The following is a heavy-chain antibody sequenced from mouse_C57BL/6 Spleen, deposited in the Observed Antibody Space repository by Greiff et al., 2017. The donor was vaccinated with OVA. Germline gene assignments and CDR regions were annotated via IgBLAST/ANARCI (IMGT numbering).Heavy chain of an antibody. J-gene: IGHJ4*01. CDR3: ERNYGNHYAMDY. V-gene: IGHV1-81*01. Sequence: QVQLQQSGAALARPGASVKLSCKASGYTFTSSGISWVKQRTGQGLEWIGEIYPRSGNTYYNEQFKGKATLTADKSSSTAYMELRSLTSEDSEVYICERNYGNHYAMDYWGQGTSVTVSA. CDR2: IYPRSGNT. D-gene: IGHD2-1*01. CDR1: GYTFTSSG.